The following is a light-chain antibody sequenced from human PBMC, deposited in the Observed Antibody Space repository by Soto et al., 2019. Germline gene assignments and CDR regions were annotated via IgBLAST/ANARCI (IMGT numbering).Light chain of an antibody. J-gene: IGKJ4*01. Sequence: IVTPLSPATLSVAPGERVTLSCRASQDIRSSLAWYQQKPGQAPRLLIYGASIRATGVPATFSGSGSGTEFTLSISSLQSEHLGVYYCQQDSSWPLTFGGGTKVE. CDR3: QQDSSWPLT. V-gene: IGKV3-15*01. CDR1: QDIRSS. CDR2: GAS.